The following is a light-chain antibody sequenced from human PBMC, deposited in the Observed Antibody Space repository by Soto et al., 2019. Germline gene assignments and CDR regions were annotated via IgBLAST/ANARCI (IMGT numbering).Light chain of an antibody. Sequence: TLSPAFLSASIRDRVTITCRASQSIGKHLNWYQQKPGKAPKFLIYGASTLQSGVPSRFTGSGSGTDFTLTVNSLQPEDFATYYCQQSYSSPTTLGQGTRLEI. J-gene: IGKJ5*01. CDR3: QQSYSSPTT. CDR2: GAS. CDR1: QSIGKH. V-gene: IGKV1-39*01.